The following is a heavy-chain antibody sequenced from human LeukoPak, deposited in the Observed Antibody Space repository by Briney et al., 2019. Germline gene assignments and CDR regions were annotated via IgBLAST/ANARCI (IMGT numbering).Heavy chain of an antibody. D-gene: IGHD2-21*01. J-gene: IGHJ6*03. CDR2: IIPIFGTA. CDR1: GDTFTSYA. CDR3: ARGRSNSIPYYCYYMEV. Sequence: SVKVSCKASGDTFTSYAISWVRHAPGQGLEWMGEIIPIFGTANYAQKFQGRVTSTTDESTRTAYMELSSLRSEETAVYYCARGRSNSIPYYCYYMEVWGKGTTVTVSS. V-gene: IGHV1-69*05.